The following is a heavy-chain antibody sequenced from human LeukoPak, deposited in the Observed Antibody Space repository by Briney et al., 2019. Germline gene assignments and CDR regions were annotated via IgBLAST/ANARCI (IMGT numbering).Heavy chain of an antibody. D-gene: IGHD6-13*01. Sequence: GGSLRLSCAASGFTFSSYSMNWVRQAPGKGLEWVSSISSSSSYIYYADSVKGRFTISRDNAKNSLYLQMNSLRAEDTAVYYCARDVSIAAAGTNYFDYWGQGALVTVSS. CDR1: GFTFSSYS. V-gene: IGHV3-21*01. CDR3: ARDVSIAAAGTNYFDY. J-gene: IGHJ4*02. CDR2: ISSSSSYI.